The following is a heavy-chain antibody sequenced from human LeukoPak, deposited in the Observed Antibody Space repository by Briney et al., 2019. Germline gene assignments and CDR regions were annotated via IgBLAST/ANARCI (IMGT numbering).Heavy chain of an antibody. J-gene: IGHJ4*02. CDR3: ARGGVRGYCSSTSCSAFDY. CDR2: INPSGGST. V-gene: IGHV1-46*01. Sequence: ASVKVSCKASGYTFTSYYMHWVRQAPGQGLEWMGIINPSGGSTSYAQKFQGRVTMTRDTSTSTVYMELSSLRSEDTAVYYCARGGVRGYCSSTSCSAFDYWGQGTLVTVSS. D-gene: IGHD2-2*01. CDR1: GYTFTSYY.